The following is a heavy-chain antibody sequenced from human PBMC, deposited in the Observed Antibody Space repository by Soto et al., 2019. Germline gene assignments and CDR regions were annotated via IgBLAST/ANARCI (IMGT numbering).Heavy chain of an antibody. CDR3: AKNQVPAAIRYFDY. D-gene: IGHD2-2*02. J-gene: IGHJ4*02. Sequence: SGPTLVNPTQTLTLTCTFSGFSLSTSGMCVSWIRQPPGKALEWLALIDWDDDKYYSTSLKTRLTISKDTSKNQVVLTMTNMDPVDTATYYCAKNQVPAAIRYFDYWGQGALVTVSS. CDR1: GFSLSTSGMC. CDR2: IDWDDDK. V-gene: IGHV2-70*01.